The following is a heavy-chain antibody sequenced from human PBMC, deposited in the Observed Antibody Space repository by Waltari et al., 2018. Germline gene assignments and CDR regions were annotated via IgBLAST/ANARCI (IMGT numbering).Heavy chain of an antibody. CDR1: GASISSTRHY. V-gene: IGHV4-39*02. CDR2: MSYGGAT. J-gene: IGHJ3*01. D-gene: IGHD2-15*01. CDR3: ARYIGASLETAAFDV. Sequence: QLQLQESGPGLVTPSETLSLTCSVSGASISSTRHYWVWIRQPPGRGLEWIGTMSYGGATYSSPPLKSRATISRDTSKNHLSLKLGSVSAADTAVYYCARYIGASLETAAFDVWGQGTMVTVSS.